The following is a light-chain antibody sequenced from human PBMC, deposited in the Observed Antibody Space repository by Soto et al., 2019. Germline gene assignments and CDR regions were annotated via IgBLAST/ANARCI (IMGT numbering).Light chain of an antibody. Sequence: QPVLTQPPSVSGAPGQRVTISCTGSRSNIGAGYDVHWYQQFPGTAPKLLIYGNTNRPSGVPDRFSGTKSGTSASLAITGLQVEDEADYYCQSYDSSLVVFGGGTKLTVL. CDR3: QSYDSSLVV. V-gene: IGLV1-40*01. CDR1: RSNIGAGYD. J-gene: IGLJ2*01. CDR2: GNT.